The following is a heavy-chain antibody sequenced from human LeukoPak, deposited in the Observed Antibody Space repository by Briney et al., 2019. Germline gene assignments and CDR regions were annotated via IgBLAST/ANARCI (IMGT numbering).Heavy chain of an antibody. CDR3: ARDRTWSSSWYGSGYYYMDV. J-gene: IGHJ6*03. Sequence: GWSLRLSRAASGFTFRDYYMSWIRQAPGKGLEWVSYISSSGTTIYYADSVKGRFTISRDNSKNTLYLQMNSLRAEDTAVYYCARDRTWSSSWYGSGYYYMDVWGKGTTVTISS. CDR1: GFTFRDYY. CDR2: ISSSGTTI. V-gene: IGHV3-11*04. D-gene: IGHD6-13*01.